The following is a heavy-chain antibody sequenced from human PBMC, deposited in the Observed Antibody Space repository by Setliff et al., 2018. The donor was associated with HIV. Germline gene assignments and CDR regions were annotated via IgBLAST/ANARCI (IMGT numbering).Heavy chain of an antibody. D-gene: IGHD3-3*01. CDR3: ARGDHDVWGGYSNFFDS. Sequence: ASVKVSCKASADTFTNCLINWVRQAPGQGLEWMGWINTDSGTPTYAQAFTGRFVFSLDTSVSTAFLQITGLKSEDTAVYYCARGDHDVWGGYSNFFDSWGQGTLVTVSS. V-gene: IGHV7-4-1*02. CDR2: INTDSGTP. CDR1: ADTFTNCL. J-gene: IGHJ5*01.